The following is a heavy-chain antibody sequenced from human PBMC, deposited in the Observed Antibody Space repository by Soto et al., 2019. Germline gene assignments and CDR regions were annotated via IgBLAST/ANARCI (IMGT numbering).Heavy chain of an antibody. CDR2: IYHTGTT. J-gene: IGHJ5*02. CDR1: GGSISPINW. V-gene: IGHV4-4*02. CDR3: AIPPNIHSQSWFAP. D-gene: IGHD2-15*01. Sequence: SETLSLTCGVSGGSISPINWWSWVRQTPGKGLEWIGEIYHTGTTDYNPSLKSRVTISIDKSKNQFFLNLTSVTAADTALYYCAIPPNIHSQSWFAPWARGTWVPVSS.